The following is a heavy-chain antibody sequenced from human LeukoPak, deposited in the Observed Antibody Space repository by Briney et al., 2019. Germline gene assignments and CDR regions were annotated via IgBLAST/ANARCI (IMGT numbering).Heavy chain of an antibody. CDR1: GFTFSYHW. CDR3: ARRAVDYGGNSRWFDP. Sequence: GGSLRLSCAASGFTFSYHWMAWVRQAPGKGLEWVSSISSSSSYIYYADSVKGRFTISRDNAKNSLYLQMNSLRAEDTAVYYCARRAVDYGGNSRWFDPWGQGTLVTVSS. D-gene: IGHD4-23*01. J-gene: IGHJ5*02. V-gene: IGHV3-21*01. CDR2: ISSSSSYI.